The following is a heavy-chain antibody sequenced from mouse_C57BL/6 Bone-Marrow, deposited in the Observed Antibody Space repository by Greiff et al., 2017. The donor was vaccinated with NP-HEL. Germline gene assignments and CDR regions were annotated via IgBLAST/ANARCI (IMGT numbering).Heavy chain of an antibody. V-gene: IGHV1-26*01. Sequence: EVQLQQSGPELVKPGASVKISCKASGYTFTDYYMNWVKQSHGKSLEWIGDINPNNGGTSYNQKFKGKATLTVDKSSSTAYMEVRSLTSEDSAVYYCAREGGSYFDYWGQGTTLTVAS. CDR3: AREGGSYFDY. CDR2: INPNNGGT. D-gene: IGHD1-1*01. J-gene: IGHJ2*01. CDR1: GYTFTDYY.